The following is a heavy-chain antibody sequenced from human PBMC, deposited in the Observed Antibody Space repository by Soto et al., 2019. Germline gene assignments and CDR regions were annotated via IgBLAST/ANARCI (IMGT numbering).Heavy chain of an antibody. J-gene: IGHJ4*02. Sequence: GGSLRLSCAAYGFNFNSFWMHWVRQAPGKGLEWVSYIFTEERTTNYADAVKGRFTISRDNARNTLFLQMTNLRAEDTAVYYCAKEGGYLVDTVKLDYWGQGTLVTVSS. CDR2: IFTEERTT. D-gene: IGHD5-18*01. V-gene: IGHV3-74*01. CDR1: GFNFNSFW. CDR3: AKEGGYLVDTVKLDY.